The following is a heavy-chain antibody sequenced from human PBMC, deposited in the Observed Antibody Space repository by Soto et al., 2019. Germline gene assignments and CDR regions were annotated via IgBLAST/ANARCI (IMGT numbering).Heavy chain of an antibody. J-gene: IGHJ4*02. CDR2: IWYDGSNR. Sequence: QVQLVESGGGVVQPGTSLRLSCAASGFTISTHGMRWVRQAPGKGLEWVANIWYDGSNRFYADSVKGRFTISKDNSKNTLYLQMSSLRAEDTAVYYCAAATTWNFHFHYWGQGTQVTVSS. CDR1: GFTISTHG. V-gene: IGHV3-33*01. D-gene: IGHD1-7*01. CDR3: AAATTWNFHFHY.